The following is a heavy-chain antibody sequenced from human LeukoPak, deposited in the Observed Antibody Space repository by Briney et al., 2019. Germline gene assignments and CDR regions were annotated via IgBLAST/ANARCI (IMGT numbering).Heavy chain of an antibody. Sequence: GASVKVSCKASGGTFSSYAISWVRQAPGQGLEWMGGIIPIFGTANYAQKFQGRVTITTDESTSTAYMELSSLRSEDTAVYYCARAPVAASLDYYYYYMDVWGKGTTVTVSS. V-gene: IGHV1-69*05. D-gene: IGHD6-6*01. CDR1: GGTFSSYA. CDR2: IIPIFGTA. J-gene: IGHJ6*03. CDR3: ARAPVAASLDYYYYYMDV.